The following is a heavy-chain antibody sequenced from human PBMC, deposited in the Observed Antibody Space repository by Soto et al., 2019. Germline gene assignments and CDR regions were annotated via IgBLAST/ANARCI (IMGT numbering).Heavy chain of an antibody. CDR3: ARSSKGYCSGGSCSTYYYYYMDV. D-gene: IGHD2-15*01. CDR1: GDSVSSNSAA. V-gene: IGHV6-1*01. J-gene: IGHJ6*03. Sequence: TLSLTCAISGDSVSSNSAAWNWIRQSPSRGLEWLGRTYYRSKWYNDYAVSVKSRITINPDTSKNQFSLQLNSVTPEDTAVYYCARSSKGYCSGGSCSTYYYYYMDVWGKGTTVTVSS. CDR2: TYYRSKWYN.